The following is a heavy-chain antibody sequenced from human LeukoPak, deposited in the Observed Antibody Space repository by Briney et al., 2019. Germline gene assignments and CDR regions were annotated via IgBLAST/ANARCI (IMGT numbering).Heavy chain of an antibody. D-gene: IGHD4-17*01. V-gene: IGHV4-34*01. CDR1: GGSFSGYY. CDR3: ARKGRTVTTPPDY. Sequence: SETLSLTCAVYGGSFSGYYWSWIRQPPGKGLEWIGEINHSGSTNYNPSLKSRVTISVDTSKNQFSLKLSSVTAADTAAYYCARKGRTVTTPPDYWGQGTLVTVSS. J-gene: IGHJ4*02. CDR2: INHSGST.